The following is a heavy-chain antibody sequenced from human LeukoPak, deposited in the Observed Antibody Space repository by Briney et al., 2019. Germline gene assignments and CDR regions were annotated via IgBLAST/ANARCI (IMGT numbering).Heavy chain of an antibody. J-gene: IGHJ4*02. CDR2: ISYDGSNK. CDR3: ARDVDGYNPG. D-gene: IGHD5-24*01. Sequence: GGSLRLSCAASGFTFSSYAMSWVRQAPGKGLEWVAVISYDGSNKYYADSVKGRFTISRDNSKNTLYLQMNSLRAEDTAVYYCARDVDGYNPGWGQGTLVTVSS. V-gene: IGHV3-30*04. CDR1: GFTFSSYA.